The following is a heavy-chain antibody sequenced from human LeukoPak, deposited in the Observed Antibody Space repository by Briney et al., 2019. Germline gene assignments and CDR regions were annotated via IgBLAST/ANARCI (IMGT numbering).Heavy chain of an antibody. CDR1: GVSISSGGYY. J-gene: IGHJ4*02. V-gene: IGHV4-31*03. D-gene: IGHD3-22*01. CDR2: IYYSGST. CDR3: ARESYYYDSSGYYVFDY. Sequence: PSETLSLTCTVSGVSISSGGYYWSWIRQHPGKGLEWIGYIYYSGSTYYNPSLKSRVTISVDTSKNQFSLKLSSVTAADTAVYYCARESYYYDSSGYYVFDYWGQGTLVTVSS.